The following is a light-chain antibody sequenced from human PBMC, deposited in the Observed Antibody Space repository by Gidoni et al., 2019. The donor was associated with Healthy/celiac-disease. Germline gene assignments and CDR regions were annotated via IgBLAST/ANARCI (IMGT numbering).Light chain of an antibody. CDR2: DAS. Sequence: EIVLTQSPATLSLSPGESATLSCRASQSVRSYLAWYQQKPGQAPRLLIYDASNRATGIPARFSGSGSGTDFTLTISSLEPEDFAVYYCQQRSNWPPFTFXPXTKVDIK. V-gene: IGKV3-11*01. CDR3: QQRSNWPPFT. CDR1: QSVRSY. J-gene: IGKJ3*01.